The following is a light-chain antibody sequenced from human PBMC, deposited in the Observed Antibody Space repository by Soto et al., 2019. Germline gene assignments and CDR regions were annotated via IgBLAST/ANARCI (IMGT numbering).Light chain of an antibody. CDR1: QSVLYSSNNKNY. J-gene: IGKJ4*01. V-gene: IGKV4-1*01. CDR2: WAS. Sequence: DIVMTQSPDSLAVSRGERATINCKSSQSVLYSSNNKNYLAWYQQKPGQPPKLLLYWASTRESGVPDRFSGSGSGTDFTLTISSLQAEDVAVYYCQQYYSTPLTFGGGTKVDIK. CDR3: QQYYSTPLT.